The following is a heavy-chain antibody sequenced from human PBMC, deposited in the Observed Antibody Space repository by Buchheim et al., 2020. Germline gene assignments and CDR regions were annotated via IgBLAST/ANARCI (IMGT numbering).Heavy chain of an antibody. D-gene: IGHD1-26*01. J-gene: IGHJ4*02. CDR2: ISYDGSNK. V-gene: IGHV3-30*18. CDR1: GFTFSSYG. Sequence: QVQLVESGGGVVQPGRSLRLSCAASGFTFSSYGMHWARQAPGKGLEWVAVISYDGSNKYYADSVKGRFTISRDNSKNTLYLQMNSLRAEDTAVYYCAKDWGLRELQPLDYWGQGTL. CDR3: AKDWGLRELQPLDY.